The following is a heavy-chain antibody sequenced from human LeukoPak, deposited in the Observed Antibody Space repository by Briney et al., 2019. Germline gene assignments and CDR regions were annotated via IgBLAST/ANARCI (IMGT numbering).Heavy chain of an antibody. CDR1: GFTFNSYA. D-gene: IGHD3-10*02. CDR3: VRDVRSLMDV. V-gene: IGHV3-48*01. Sequence: GGSLRLSCAASGFTFNSYAMSWVRQAPGKGLEWISYISSDSRTMYYADSVKGRFTISRDNAKNSLSLQMSSLRVEDTAVYYCVRDVRSLMDVWGQGTTVTVSS. J-gene: IGHJ6*02. CDR2: ISSDSRTM.